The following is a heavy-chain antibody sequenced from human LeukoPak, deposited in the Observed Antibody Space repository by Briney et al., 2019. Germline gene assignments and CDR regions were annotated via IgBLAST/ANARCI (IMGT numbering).Heavy chain of an antibody. CDR2: MNPNSGNT. Sequence: GASVKVSCKASGYTFTGYYMHWVRQATGQGLEWMGWMNPNSGNTGYAQKFQGRVTITRNTSISTAYMELSSLRSEDTAVYYCATLIVGATSSYNYYFDHWGQGTLVTVSS. CDR3: ATLIVGATSSYNYYFDH. D-gene: IGHD1-26*01. J-gene: IGHJ4*02. V-gene: IGHV1-8*03. CDR1: GYTFTGYY.